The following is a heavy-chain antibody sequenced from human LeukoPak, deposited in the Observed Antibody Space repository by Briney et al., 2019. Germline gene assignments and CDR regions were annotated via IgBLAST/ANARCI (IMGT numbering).Heavy chain of an antibody. CDR3: ARGEDTDRFDY. V-gene: IGHV1-69*05. J-gene: IGHJ4*02. CDR1: GGTFSSYA. D-gene: IGHD5-18*01. CDR2: IIPIFGTA. Sequence: SVKVSCKASGGTFSSYAISWVRQAPGQGLEWMGGIIPIFGTANYAQKFQGRVTMTRNTSISTAYMELSSLRSEDTAVYYCARGEDTDRFDYWGQGTLVTVSS.